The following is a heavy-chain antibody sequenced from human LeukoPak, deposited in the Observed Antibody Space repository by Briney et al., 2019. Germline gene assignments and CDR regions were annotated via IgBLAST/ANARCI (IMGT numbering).Heavy chain of an antibody. CDR2: VDYSGST. CDR1: GGTISNYY. V-gene: IGHV4-59*01. Sequence: SETLSLTCTVSGGTISNYYWSWIRQPPGKGLEWIAYVDYSGSTNYNPSLKSRVTISVDASRNQFSLNLSSVTAADTAVYYCARDRRRDLLHAFDIWGQGTMVTVSS. CDR3: ARDRRRDLLHAFDI. D-gene: IGHD1-26*01. J-gene: IGHJ3*02.